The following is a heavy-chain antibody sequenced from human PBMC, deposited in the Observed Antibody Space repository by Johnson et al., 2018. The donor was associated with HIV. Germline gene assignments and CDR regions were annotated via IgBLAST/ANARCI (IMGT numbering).Heavy chain of an antibody. CDR1: GFTFSSYG. D-gene: IGHD3-10*01. V-gene: IGHV3-30*02. Sequence: QVQLVESGGGVVQPGGSLRLSCAASGFTFSSYGMHWVRQAPGKGLEWVAFIRYDGSNKYYADSVKGRFTISRDNSKNTLYLQMNSLRAEDAAVYYCGYGSGGYLGTHDAFDILGQGTMVTVSS. J-gene: IGHJ3*02. CDR2: IRYDGSNK. CDR3: GYGSGGYLGTHDAFDI.